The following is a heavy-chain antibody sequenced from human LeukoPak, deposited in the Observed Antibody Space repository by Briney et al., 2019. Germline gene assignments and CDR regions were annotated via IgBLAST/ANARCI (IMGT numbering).Heavy chain of an antibody. CDR2: ITSSGTYI. Sequence: PGGSLRLSCATSGFTFNNYNMNWVRQAPGRALEWVSSITSSGTYIFYADSVKGRFTISRDNAKNSLYLQMNSLRAEDTAVYYCAKINLGPSDYWGQGTLVTVSS. CDR3: AKINLGPSDY. V-gene: IGHV3-21*04. J-gene: IGHJ4*02. CDR1: GFTFNNYN.